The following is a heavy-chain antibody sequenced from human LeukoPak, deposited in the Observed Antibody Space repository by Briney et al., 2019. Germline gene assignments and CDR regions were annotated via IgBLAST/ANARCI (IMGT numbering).Heavy chain of an antibody. CDR3: TRDHCSYINCYEDYYYGMDV. CDR1: GYTFTGYY. Sequence: GASVKVSCKASGYTFTGYYMHWVRQAPGQGLEWMGWINPDTGATDIAQKFQGRVTMTRDTSISADYMELSRLRSDDTAVYYCTRDHCSYINCYEDYYYGMDVWGQGTTVTVSS. CDR2: INPDTGAT. J-gene: IGHJ6*02. D-gene: IGHD2-2*01. V-gene: IGHV1-2*02.